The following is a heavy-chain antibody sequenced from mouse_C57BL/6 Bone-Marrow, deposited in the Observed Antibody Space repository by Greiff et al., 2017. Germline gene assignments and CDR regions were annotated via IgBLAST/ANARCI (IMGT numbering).Heavy chain of an antibody. J-gene: IGHJ1*03. CDR1: GFTFSSYA. V-gene: IGHV5-9-1*02. D-gene: IGHD3-2*02. CDR2: ISSGGDYI. CDR3: TRDQGVDWYFDV. Sequence: EVKLVESGEGLVKPGGSLKLSCAASGFTFSSYAMSWVRQTPEKRLEWVAYISSGGDYIYYADTVKGRFTISRDNARNTLYLQMSSLKSEDTAMYDCTRDQGVDWYFDVWGTGTSVTVSS.